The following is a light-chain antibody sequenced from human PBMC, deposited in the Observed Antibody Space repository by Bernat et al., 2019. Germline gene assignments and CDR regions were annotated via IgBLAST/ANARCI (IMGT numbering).Light chain of an antibody. CDR2: AAS. CDR3: QQLNSYPPD. CDR1: QGISSY. J-gene: IGKJ4*01. Sequence: DIQLTQSPSFLSASVGDRVTITCRASQGISSYLAWYQQKPGKAPQLLIYAASTLQSGVPSRFSASGSGTEFTLTISSLQPEDFETYYCQQLNSYPPDFGGGTKVEIK. V-gene: IGKV1-9*01.